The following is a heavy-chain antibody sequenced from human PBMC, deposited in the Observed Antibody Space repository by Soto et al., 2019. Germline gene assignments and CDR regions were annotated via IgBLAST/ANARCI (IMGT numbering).Heavy chain of an antibody. D-gene: IGHD3-10*01. CDR2: ISSSSSYI. CDR3: AREPWFGELSYYYYGMDV. Sequence: GGSLRLSCAASGFTFSSYSMNWVRQAPGKGLEWVSSISSSSSYIYYAGSVKGRFTISRDNAKNSLYLQMNSLRAEDTAVYYCAREPWFGELSYYYYGMDVWGQGTTVTVSS. J-gene: IGHJ6*02. CDR1: GFTFSSYS. V-gene: IGHV3-21*01.